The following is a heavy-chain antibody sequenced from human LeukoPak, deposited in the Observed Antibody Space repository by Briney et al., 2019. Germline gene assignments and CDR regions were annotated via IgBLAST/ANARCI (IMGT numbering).Heavy chain of an antibody. V-gene: IGHV1-46*03. CDR1: GYTFTSYY. D-gene: IGHD6-19*01. J-gene: IGHJ4*02. CDR2: INPSGGST. CDR3: ARVLYSSGWYAPGFDY. Sequence: ASVKVSCKASGYTFTSYYMHWVRQAPGQGLEWMGIINPSGGSTSYAQKFQGRVTMTRDTSTSTVYMELNSLRSEDTAVYYCARVLYSSGWYAPGFDYWGQGTLVTVSS.